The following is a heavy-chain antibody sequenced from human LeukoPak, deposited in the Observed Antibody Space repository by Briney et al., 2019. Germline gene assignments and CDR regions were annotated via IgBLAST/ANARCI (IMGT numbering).Heavy chain of an antibody. CDR1: GFTFSTYS. V-gene: IGHV3-21*01. J-gene: IGHJ4*02. Sequence: GGSLRLSCAASGFTFSTYSMNWVRQAPGKGLEWVSSISSSSSYIFYADSVKDRFTISRDNAKNSLYLQMNSLRAEDTAVYYCARGGLGNFDWGQGTLVTVSS. D-gene: IGHD4-23*01. CDR2: ISSSSSYI. CDR3: ARGGLGNFD.